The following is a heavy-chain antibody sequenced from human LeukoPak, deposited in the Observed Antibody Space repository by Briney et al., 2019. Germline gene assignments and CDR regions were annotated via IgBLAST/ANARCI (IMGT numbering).Heavy chain of an antibody. V-gene: IGHV3-7*04. D-gene: IGHD3-10*01. CDR1: GFTLRGYW. J-gene: IGHJ4*02. Sequence: PGGSLRLSCAASGFTLRGYWMTWVRQAPAKGLEWVANIKQDGSEKYYVDSVKGRFTISRDNANNSLYLRMNSLRAEDTAVYYCAREYYYGSGSYYNGYWGQGTLVTVSS. CDR3: AREYYYGSGSYYNGY. CDR2: IKQDGSEK.